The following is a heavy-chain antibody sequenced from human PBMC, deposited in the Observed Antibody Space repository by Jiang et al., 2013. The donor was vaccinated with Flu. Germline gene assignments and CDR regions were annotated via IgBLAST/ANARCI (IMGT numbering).Heavy chain of an antibody. Sequence: KGLEWIANMYYSGTTYYNPSLQSRLTISVDTSKNQFSLKLSSVTAADTAVYYCARKLFYYDSSGYYSGNFDYWGQGTLVTVSS. CDR3: ARKLFYYDSSGYYSGNFDY. V-gene: IGHV4-39*01. J-gene: IGHJ4*02. D-gene: IGHD3-22*01. CDR2: MYYSGTT.